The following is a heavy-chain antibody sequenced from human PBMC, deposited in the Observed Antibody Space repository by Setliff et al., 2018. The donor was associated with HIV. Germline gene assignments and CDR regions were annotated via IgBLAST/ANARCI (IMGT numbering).Heavy chain of an antibody. J-gene: IGHJ6*03. CDR2: INVGNGNT. D-gene: IGHD4-17*01. V-gene: IGHV1-18*01. CDR1: GYTFLNYG. CDR3: ARVIDYGVLYWSYYMDV. Sequence: GASVKVSCKASGYTFLNYGISWIRQTPGRGLEWMAWINVGNGNTKTARKFQGRVALTTDTSTSTAHMELRNLRSDDTAVYYCARVIDYGVLYWSYYMDVWGKGTTVTVSS.